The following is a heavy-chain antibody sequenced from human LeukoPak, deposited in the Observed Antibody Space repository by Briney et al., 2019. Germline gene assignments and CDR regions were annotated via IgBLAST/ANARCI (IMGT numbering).Heavy chain of an antibody. CDR3: ARSFDGAGPYYYYGMDV. CDR1: GYTFTSYD. V-gene: IGHV1-8*01. CDR2: MNPNSGNT. Sequence: ASVKVSCKASGYTFTSYDINWVRQATGQGLEWMGWMNPNSGNTGYAQKFQGRVTMTRNTSISTAYMELSSLRSEDTAVYYCARSFDGAGPYYYYGMDVWGQGTTVTVPS. D-gene: IGHD3-9*01. J-gene: IGHJ6*02.